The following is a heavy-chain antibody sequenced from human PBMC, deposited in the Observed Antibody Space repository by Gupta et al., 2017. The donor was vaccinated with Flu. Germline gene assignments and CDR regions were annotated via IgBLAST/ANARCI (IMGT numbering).Heavy chain of an antibody. Sequence: EVQLVESGGGLVKPGGSLRLSCAASGFTFSTYSMNWVRQAPGKWLEWVSFISSSSSYIYYADSVKGRFTVSRDNAENSLYLQMNSLRAEDTAVYYCARAWDTRDSSDYWGQGTLVTVSS. CDR3: ARAWDTRDSSDY. J-gene: IGHJ4*02. CDR2: ISSSSSYI. D-gene: IGHD1-26*01. V-gene: IGHV3-21*01. CDR1: GFTFSTYS.